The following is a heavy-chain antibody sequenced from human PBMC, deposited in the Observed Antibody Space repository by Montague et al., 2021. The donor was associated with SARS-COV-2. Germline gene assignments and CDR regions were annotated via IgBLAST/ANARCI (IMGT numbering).Heavy chain of an antibody. D-gene: IGHD6-19*01. Sequence: SETLSLTCTVSGGSIRSTTFYWGWIRQSPGKGLEWFGYIYEGDTTYYNPSLKSRVAISLDTPNNQFSLKITSLIVADTAIYYCVTPGMTAVAGQFDYWGTGILVDVS. CDR1: GGSIRSTTFY. CDR3: VTPGMTAVAGQFDY. CDR2: IYEGDTT. J-gene: IGHJ4*02. V-gene: IGHV4-39*07.